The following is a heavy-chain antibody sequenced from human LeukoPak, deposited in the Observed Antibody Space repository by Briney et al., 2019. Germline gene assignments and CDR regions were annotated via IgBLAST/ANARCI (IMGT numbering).Heavy chain of an antibody. CDR2: ISGGGTMI. V-gene: IGHV3-11*04. Sequence: GGSLRLSCAASGSTFSDYYMTWIRQAPGKGLEWISYISGGGTMIYYADSVRGQFTISRDNAKNSLYLQMNSLRAEDTAVYYCARDLGIAAAGTIYFDYWGQGTLVTVSS. CDR3: ARDLGIAAAGTIYFDY. J-gene: IGHJ4*02. D-gene: IGHD6-13*01. CDR1: GSTFSDYY.